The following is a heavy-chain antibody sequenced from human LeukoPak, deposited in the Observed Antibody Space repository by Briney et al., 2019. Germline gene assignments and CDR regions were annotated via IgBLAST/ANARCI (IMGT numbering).Heavy chain of an antibody. V-gene: IGHV3-23*01. D-gene: IGHD6-6*01. Sequence: GGSLRLSCAASGFTFSSYAMSWVRQVPGKGLEWVSVISGSGDNTYYADSVKGRFTISRDNSKNMLYLQMNSPRAEDTAVYYCAKWKYSNSGIDDYWGQGTLVTVSS. J-gene: IGHJ4*02. CDR1: GFTFSSYA. CDR3: AKWKYSNSGIDDY. CDR2: ISGSGDNT.